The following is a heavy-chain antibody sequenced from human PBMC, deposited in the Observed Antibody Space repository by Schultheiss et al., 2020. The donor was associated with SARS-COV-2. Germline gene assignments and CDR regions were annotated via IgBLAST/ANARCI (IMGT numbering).Heavy chain of an antibody. Sequence: GESLKISCAAAGFTFFSYAMHWVRQAPGKGLEWVAFISYDGSNKYYADSVKGRFTISRDNSKNTLYLQMNSLRAEDTAVYYCARDLIAARHDPYYYYGMDVWGQGTTVTVSS. J-gene: IGHJ6*02. CDR2: ISYDGSNK. CDR1: GFTFFSYA. V-gene: IGHV3-30*01. D-gene: IGHD6-6*01. CDR3: ARDLIAARHDPYYYYGMDV.